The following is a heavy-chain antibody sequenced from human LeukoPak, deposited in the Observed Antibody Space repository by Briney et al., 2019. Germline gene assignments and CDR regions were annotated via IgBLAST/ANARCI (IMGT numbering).Heavy chain of an antibody. CDR1: GFPFRNYI. D-gene: IGHD2-8*02. CDR2: ISYDSNSE. J-gene: IGHJ5*01. Sequence: GRSLRLSCAASGFPFRNYIMHWVRQAPGEGLDWVAFISYDSNSEYYADSVKGRFTISRDNVDNVVYLEMNGLRAEDTATYYCARVAVSGPTGWFDSWGQGTLVIVSS. V-gene: IGHV3-30-3*01. CDR3: ARVAVSGPTGWFDS.